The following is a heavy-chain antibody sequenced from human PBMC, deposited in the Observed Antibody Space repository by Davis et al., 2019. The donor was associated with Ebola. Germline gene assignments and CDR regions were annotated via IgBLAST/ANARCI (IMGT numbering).Heavy chain of an antibody. CDR2: IVVGSGNT. Sequence: SVQVSCKASGFRFSSSGMQWVRQARGQRLEWIGGIVVGSGNTNYAQKFRARLTMTRDMSTSTAYMELRSLRFEDTAVHYCAASAGTVGKFDLWGQGTLVTVSS. V-gene: IGHV1-58*02. CDR3: AASAGTVGKFDL. D-gene: IGHD1-14*01. CDR1: GFRFSSSG. J-gene: IGHJ4*02.